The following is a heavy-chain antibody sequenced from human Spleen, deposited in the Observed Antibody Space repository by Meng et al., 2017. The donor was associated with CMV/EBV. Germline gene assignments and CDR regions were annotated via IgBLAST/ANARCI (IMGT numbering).Heavy chain of an antibody. Sequence: SVKVSCKASGGTFNNYAISWVRQAPGQGLEWMGGIIPIFVTPNYAQKFQGRVTIIADKSTSTAYMELSSLRSEDTAVYYCARSQDSSSWYYYYYGMDVWGQGTTVTVSS. CDR3: ARSQDSSSWYYYYYGMDV. CDR1: GGTFNNYA. CDR2: IIPIFVTP. D-gene: IGHD6-13*01. V-gene: IGHV1-69*06. J-gene: IGHJ6*02.